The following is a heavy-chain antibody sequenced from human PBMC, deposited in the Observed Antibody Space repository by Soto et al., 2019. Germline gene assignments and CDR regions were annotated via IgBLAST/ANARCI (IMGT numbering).Heavy chain of an antibody. CDR3: AREGTAPYYSYGMDV. J-gene: IGHJ6*02. Sequence: QVQLVQSGGEVKKPGASVKVSCKTSGYSFTTYGISWVRQAPGQGLEWMGWISAYNGNTNYAQKLQGRVTMTTDTSPSTAYMELRSLKSDDTAVYYFAREGTAPYYSYGMDVWGQGSTVTVSS. CDR2: ISAYNGNT. V-gene: IGHV1-18*01. CDR1: GYSFTTYG. D-gene: IGHD1-1*01.